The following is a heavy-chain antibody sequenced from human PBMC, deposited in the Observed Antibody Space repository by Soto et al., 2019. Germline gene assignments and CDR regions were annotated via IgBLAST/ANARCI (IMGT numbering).Heavy chain of an antibody. V-gene: IGHV4-59*12. D-gene: IGHD2-8*02. Sequence: PSETLSLTCTVSGASISSYYWSWIRQPPGKGLEWIGYIYYSASTNYNPSLKSRVTISVDTSKNQFSLKLTSVTAADTAVYYCARDKITGLFAYWGQGTLVTVSS. CDR3: ARDKITGLFAY. CDR2: IYYSAST. J-gene: IGHJ4*02. CDR1: GASISSYY.